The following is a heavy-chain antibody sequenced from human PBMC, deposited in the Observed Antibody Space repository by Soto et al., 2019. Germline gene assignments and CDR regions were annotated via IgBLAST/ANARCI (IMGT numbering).Heavy chain of an antibody. CDR1: GYTFTSHY. D-gene: IGHD6-19*01. CDR2: IDPSGGAT. Sequence: QVQLVQSGAEVKKPGASVMVSCRASGYTFTSHYMHWVRQAPGQGLEWMGMIDPSGGATTYAQKFQVRVTITRDTSTTTVYRELSSLRPEDTAVYSCSRGLWQWLFDYWGQGTLVTVSS. J-gene: IGHJ4*02. CDR3: SRGLWQWLFDY. V-gene: IGHV1-46*03.